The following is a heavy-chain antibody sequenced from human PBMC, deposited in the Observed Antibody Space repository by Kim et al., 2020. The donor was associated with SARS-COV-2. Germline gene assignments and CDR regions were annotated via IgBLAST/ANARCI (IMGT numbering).Heavy chain of an antibody. V-gene: IGHV1-69*01. CDR2: FGTA. Sequence: FGTANYAQTFQGRVTITADESTSTAYMELSSLRSEDTAVYYCAREPNFDLWGRGTLVTVSS. J-gene: IGHJ2*01. CDR3: AREPNFDL.